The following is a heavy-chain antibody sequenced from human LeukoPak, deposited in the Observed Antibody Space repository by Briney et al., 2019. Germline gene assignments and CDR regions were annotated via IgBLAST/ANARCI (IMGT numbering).Heavy chain of an antibody. D-gene: IGHD6-13*01. CDR1: GGTFSSYA. V-gene: IGHV1-69*05. CDR3: ARGRLQQLALFDY. CDR2: ISPIFGTA. J-gene: IGHJ4*02. Sequence: ASVKVSCKASGGTFSSYAISWVRQAPGQGLEWMGGISPIFGTANYAQKFQGRVTITTDESTSTAYMELSSLRSEDTAVYYCARGRLQQLALFDYWGQGTLVTVSS.